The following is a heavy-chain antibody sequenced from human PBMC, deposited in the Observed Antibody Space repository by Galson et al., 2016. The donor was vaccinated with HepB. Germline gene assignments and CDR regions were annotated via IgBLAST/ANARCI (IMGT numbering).Heavy chain of an antibody. CDR2: IKEDGSEK. J-gene: IGHJ3*02. CDR3: ARVRGRCCSGENPYNAFDI. D-gene: IGHD2-15*01. V-gene: IGHV3-7*01. Sequence: SLRLSCAASGFAFSYYWMSWVRQAPGKGLEWVANIKEDGSEKYYVDSVKGRFTISRDNAKISLHLQMNSLRAEDTAVYYCARVRGRCCSGENPYNAFDIWGQGTMVTVSS. CDR1: GFAFSYYW.